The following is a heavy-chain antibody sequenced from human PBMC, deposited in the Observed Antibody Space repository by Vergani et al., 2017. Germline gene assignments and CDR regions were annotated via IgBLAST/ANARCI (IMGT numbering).Heavy chain of an antibody. J-gene: IGHJ6*02. Sequence: LEESGGGSVKPGGSLRLSCAASGFKFRDHYMSWIRQAPGKGLEWVSHISPGASTVSSTDSVTGRFTVSRDNDNNSLTLDMTTLRVEDTAVYYCAKNPGISTTRHYYAMDVWGQGTTVTVSS. CDR2: ISPGASTV. V-gene: IGHV3-11*04. CDR1: GFKFRDHY. D-gene: IGHD1-1*01. CDR3: AKNPGISTTRHYYAMDV.